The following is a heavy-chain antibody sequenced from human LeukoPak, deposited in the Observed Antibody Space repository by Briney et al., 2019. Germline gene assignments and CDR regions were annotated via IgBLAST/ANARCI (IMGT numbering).Heavy chain of an antibody. CDR2: INPNSGGT. CDR1: GYTFTGYY. Sequence: ASVKVSCKASGYTFTGYYMHWVRQAPGQGLEWMGWINPNSGGTNYAQKFQGRVTMTRDTSIGTAYMELSRLRSDDTAVYYCAIEQWLVPDNYYYYGMDVWGQGTTVTVSS. J-gene: IGHJ6*02. CDR3: AIEQWLVPDNYYYYGMDV. V-gene: IGHV1-2*02. D-gene: IGHD6-19*01.